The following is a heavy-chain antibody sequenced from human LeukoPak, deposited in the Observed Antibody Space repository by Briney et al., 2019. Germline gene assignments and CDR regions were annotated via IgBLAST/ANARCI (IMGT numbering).Heavy chain of an antibody. CDR3: ARGQGSGSSWAFDY. V-gene: IGHV4-61*01. CDR2: IHYSEST. J-gene: IGHJ4*02. Sequence: PSETLSLTCTVSGGSISSSSYSWSWIRQPPGKGLEWIGYIHYSESTTYNPSLKNRVTISADPSKHQLSLSLSSVTAADTAVYYCARGQGSGSSWAFDYWGQGTLVTVSS. CDR1: GGSISSSSYS. D-gene: IGHD1-26*01.